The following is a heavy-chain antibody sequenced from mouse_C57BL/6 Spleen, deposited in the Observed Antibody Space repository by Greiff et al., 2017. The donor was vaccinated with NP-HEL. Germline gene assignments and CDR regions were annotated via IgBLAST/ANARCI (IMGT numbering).Heavy chain of an antibody. V-gene: IGHV5-6*01. Sequence: EVMLVESGGDLVKPGGSLKLSCAASGFTFSSYGMSWVRQTPDKRLEWVATISSGGSYTYYPDSVKGRFTISRDNAKNTLYLQMISLKSEDTAMYYCARHGDFDVWGTGTTVTVSS. J-gene: IGHJ1*03. CDR3: ARHGDFDV. CDR1: GFTFSSYG. CDR2: ISSGGSYT.